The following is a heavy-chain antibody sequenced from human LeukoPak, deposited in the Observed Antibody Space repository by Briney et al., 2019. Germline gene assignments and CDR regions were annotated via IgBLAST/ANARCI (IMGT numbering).Heavy chain of an antibody. CDR2: INPNSGDT. J-gene: IGHJ4*02. CDR3: ARVEMATITVDY. V-gene: IGHV1-2*02. D-gene: IGHD5-24*01. Sequence: ASVKVYCKASGYTFTGYYMHWVRQAPGQGLEWMGWINPNSGDTNYAPKFQGRVTMTRDTSISTAYMELSRLRSDDTAVFYCARVEMATITVDYWGQGTLVTVSS. CDR1: GYTFTGYY.